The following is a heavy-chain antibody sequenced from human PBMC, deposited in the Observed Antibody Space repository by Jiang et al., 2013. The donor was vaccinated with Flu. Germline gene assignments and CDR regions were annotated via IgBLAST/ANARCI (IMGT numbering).Heavy chain of an antibody. CDR1: GDSISSSSAT. Sequence: GLVKPSQTLSLTCAISGDSISSSSATWNWIRQSPSRGLEWLGRTYYRSKWYNDYAVSFKSRIVITPDTSRNQFSLQVNSVTPEDTALYYCGREVDDILTGYIDLWGQGTLVTVSS. V-gene: IGHV6-1*01. D-gene: IGHD3-9*01. CDR3: GREVDDILTGYIDL. J-gene: IGHJ4*02. CDR2: TYYRSKWYN.